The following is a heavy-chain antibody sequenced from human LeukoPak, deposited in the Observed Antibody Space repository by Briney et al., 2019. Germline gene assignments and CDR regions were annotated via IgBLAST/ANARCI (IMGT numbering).Heavy chain of an antibody. CDR2: IIPIFGTA. V-gene: IGHV1-69*06. D-gene: IGHD3-10*01. J-gene: IGHJ5*02. CDR3: AVPPYYYGSGSYYNDWFDP. Sequence: SVKVSCKASGGTFSSYAISWVRQAPGQGLEWMGGIIPIFGTANYAQKFQGRVTITADKSTSTAYMELRSLRSDDTAVYYCAVPPYYYGSGSYYNDWFDPWGQGTLVTVSS. CDR1: GGTFSSYA.